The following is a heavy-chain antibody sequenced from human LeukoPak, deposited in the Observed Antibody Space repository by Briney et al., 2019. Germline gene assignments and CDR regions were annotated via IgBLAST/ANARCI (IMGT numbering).Heavy chain of an antibody. CDR3: ARRRIWFGQLVSDAFDV. CDR1: GASMKNFY. V-gene: IGHV4-59*08. J-gene: IGHJ3*01. D-gene: IGHD3-10*01. Sequence: SETLSLTCTVSGASMKNFYWGWIRQPPGKGLEGLGYIYYSGTTTYSPSLTSRVTISVDMSKNQFSLKLTSVTAADTAVYYCARRRIWFGQLVSDAFDVWGQGAMVTVSS. CDR2: IYYSGTT.